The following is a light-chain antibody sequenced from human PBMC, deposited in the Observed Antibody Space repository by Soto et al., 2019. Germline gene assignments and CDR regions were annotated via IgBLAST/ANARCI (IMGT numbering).Light chain of an antibody. J-gene: IGKJ1*01. CDR3: LQDYNYPWT. V-gene: IGKV1-6*01. Sequence: IQMTQSPSTLSGSVGDRFTITCRASQGIRNDLGWYQQKPGKAPKLLIYAASSLQSGVPSRFSGSGSGTDFTLTISSLQPEDFATYYCLQDYNYPWTFGQGTKVDIK. CDR1: QGIRND. CDR2: AAS.